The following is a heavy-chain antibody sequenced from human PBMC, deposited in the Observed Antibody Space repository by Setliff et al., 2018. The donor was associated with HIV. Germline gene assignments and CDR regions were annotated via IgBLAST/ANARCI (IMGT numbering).Heavy chain of an antibody. CDR2: IYANGNT. Sequence: SETLSLTCTVSGGSISSGGYYWSWIRQPAGKGLEWVGHIYANGNTKYNPSLESRVTISADKSKNQISLRLNSVTAADTAVYYCAGQDIGMVPALGAFDIWGQGTVVTV. J-gene: IGHJ3*02. CDR1: GGSISSGGYY. D-gene: IGHD2-2*01. V-gene: IGHV4-61*09. CDR3: AGQDIGMVPALGAFDI.